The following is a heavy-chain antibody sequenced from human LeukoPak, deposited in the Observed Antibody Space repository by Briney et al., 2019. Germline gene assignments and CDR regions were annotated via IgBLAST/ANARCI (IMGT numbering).Heavy chain of an antibody. CDR2: INHNGNVN. Sequence: GGSLRLSCAVSGLTFSSSWMDWVRQAPGKGLEWVASINHNGNVNYYVDSVKGRFTISRDNAKNSLYLQMSNLRAEDTAVYFCARGGGLDVWGQGATVTVSS. CDR3: ARGGGLDV. J-gene: IGHJ6*02. V-gene: IGHV3-7*03. D-gene: IGHD3-16*01. CDR1: GLTFSSSW.